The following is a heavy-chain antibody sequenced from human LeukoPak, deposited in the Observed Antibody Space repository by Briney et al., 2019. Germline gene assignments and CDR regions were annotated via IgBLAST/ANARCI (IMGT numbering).Heavy chain of an antibody. CDR2: ISTHSTYT. D-gene: IGHD3-10*01. Sequence: GGSLRLSCAASGFIFSDYSMSWIRQAPGKGLEWVSYISTHSTYTHYADSVRGRFTISRDNAKNSLCLQMNSLRAEDTAVYYCATYYYASGSSDWGQGTLVTVSS. J-gene: IGHJ4*02. CDR3: ATYYYASGSSD. V-gene: IGHV3-11*03. CDR1: GFIFSDYS.